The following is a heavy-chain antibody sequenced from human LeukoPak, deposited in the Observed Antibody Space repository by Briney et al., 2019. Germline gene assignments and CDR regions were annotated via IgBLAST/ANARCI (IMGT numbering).Heavy chain of an antibody. CDR2: IYYSGST. J-gene: IGHJ4*02. V-gene: IGHV4-39*01. Sequence: SETLSLTCPVSGGSISSATYFWGWIRQPPGKGLAWIGSIYYSGSTYYNPSLKSRVTISVDTSKSRFSLKLSSVTAADTAVYYCSRQALSYCGGDCYYYFDYWGRGTLVTVSA. CDR3: SRQALSYCGGDCYYYFDY. D-gene: IGHD2-21*02. CDR1: GGSISSATYF.